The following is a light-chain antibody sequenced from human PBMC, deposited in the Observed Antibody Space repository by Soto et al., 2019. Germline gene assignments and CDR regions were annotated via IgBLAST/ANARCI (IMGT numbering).Light chain of an antibody. Sequence: QSVLTQPPSVSAAPGQKVTISCSGSSSNIGNNYVSWYQQLPGTAPKFLIYENNKRPSGIPDRFSGSKSGTSATLGITGLQTGDEADYYCGTWDSSLGVFGTGTKVTVL. CDR2: ENN. CDR3: GTWDSSLGV. CDR1: SSNIGNNY. V-gene: IGLV1-51*02. J-gene: IGLJ1*01.